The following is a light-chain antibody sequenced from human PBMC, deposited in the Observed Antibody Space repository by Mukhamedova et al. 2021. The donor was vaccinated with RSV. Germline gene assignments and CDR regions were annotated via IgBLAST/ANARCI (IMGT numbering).Light chain of an antibody. CDR2: EVT. CDR1: SSDVGGYNY. CDR3: SSFTSTRNYV. J-gene: IGLJ1*01. V-gene: IGLV2-14*01. Sequence: TGTSSDVGGYNYVSWYQQHPGKAPKLIIFEVTSRPSGVSNRFSGSKSGNTASLTISGLQAEDEADYYCSSFTSTRNYVFGTGAKV.